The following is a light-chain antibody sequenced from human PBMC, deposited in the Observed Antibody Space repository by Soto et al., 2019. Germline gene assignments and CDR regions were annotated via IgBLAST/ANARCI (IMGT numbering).Light chain of an antibody. CDR3: NAYSSSDTVV. J-gene: IGLJ2*01. CDR1: SSDIGSYNY. V-gene: IGLV2-14*01. Sequence: QSALTQAASVSGSPGQSITISCTGTSSDIGSYNYVSCYQQRPGKAPKLMIYAVSYRPSGIYDRFYVSKSDNTASLTISGIQAEDEAVNYGNAYSSSDTVVFGGGTKVTVL. CDR2: AVS.